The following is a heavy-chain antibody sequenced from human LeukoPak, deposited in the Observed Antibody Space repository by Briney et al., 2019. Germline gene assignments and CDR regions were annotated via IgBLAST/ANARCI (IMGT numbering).Heavy chain of an antibody. CDR3: ARGKAWRSYSSGWYGHY. CDR2: MNPNSGNT. Sequence: GASVKVSCKASGYTFTSYDINWVRRAIGQGLEWMGWMNPNSGNTGCAQKFQGRVTMTRNTSISTAYMELSSLRSEDTAVYYCARGKAWRSYSSGWYGHYWGQGTLVTVSS. CDR1: GYTFTSYD. D-gene: IGHD6-19*01. J-gene: IGHJ4*02. V-gene: IGHV1-8*01.